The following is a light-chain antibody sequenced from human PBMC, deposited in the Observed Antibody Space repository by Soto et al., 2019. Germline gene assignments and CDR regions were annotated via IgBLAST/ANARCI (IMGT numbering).Light chain of an antibody. CDR2: SNN. Sequence: QSVLTQPPSASGTPGQRVTISCSGSSSNIGRHGVNWYQHLPGAAPKLLIYSNNQRPSGVPDRFSGCTSGTSVSLTISGLQSEDEADYYCATWDDSLNGVVFGGGTTVTVL. CDR1: SSNIGRHG. V-gene: IGLV1-44*01. CDR3: ATWDDSLNGVV. J-gene: IGLJ2*01.